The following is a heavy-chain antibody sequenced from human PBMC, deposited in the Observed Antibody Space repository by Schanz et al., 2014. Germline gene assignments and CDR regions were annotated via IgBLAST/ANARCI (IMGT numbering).Heavy chain of an antibody. J-gene: IGHJ5*02. CDR2: VHPSGTT. Sequence: QVHLQQWGAGLLQPSETLSLTCGVGGASFSFYYWSWVRQPPGKGLEWIGEVHPSGTTNYNPSLRYRVTMSVDASKNQFSLKLTSVTAADTAVYYCARGQDHAKTGDLWGRGTLVTISS. CDR3: ARGQDHAKTGDL. CDR1: GASFSFYY. V-gene: IGHV4-34*02. D-gene: IGHD2-2*01.